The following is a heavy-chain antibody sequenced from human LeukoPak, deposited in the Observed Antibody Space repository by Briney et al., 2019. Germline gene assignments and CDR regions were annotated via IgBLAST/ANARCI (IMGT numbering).Heavy chain of an antibody. D-gene: IGHD4-23*01. V-gene: IGHV3-21*01. CDR2: ISSSSSYI. Sequence: GGSLRLSCAASRFTFSSYSMNWVRQAPGKGLEWVSSISSSSSYIYYADSVKGRFTISRDNAKNSLYLQMNSLRAEDTAVYYCARDQHDYGGNSSIYWGQGTLVTVSS. CDR1: RFTFSSYS. CDR3: ARDQHDYGGNSSIY. J-gene: IGHJ4*02.